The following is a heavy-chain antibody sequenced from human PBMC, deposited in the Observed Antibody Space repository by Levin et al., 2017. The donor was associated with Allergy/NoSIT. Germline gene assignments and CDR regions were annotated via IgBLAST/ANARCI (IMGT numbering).Heavy chain of an antibody. J-gene: IGHJ4*02. CDR2: IKSDGSDT. CDR3: VSHCSTGSCFSS. D-gene: IGHD2-2*01. V-gene: IGHV3-74*01. Sequence: GGSLRLSCAASGFSFHTYWMHWVRQAPGKGLVWVSRIKSDGSDTSYADSVRGRVTISRDNAKNTLYLQMNSLTAEDTAVYYCVSHCSTGSCFSSWGQGTLVAVSS. CDR1: GFSFHTYW.